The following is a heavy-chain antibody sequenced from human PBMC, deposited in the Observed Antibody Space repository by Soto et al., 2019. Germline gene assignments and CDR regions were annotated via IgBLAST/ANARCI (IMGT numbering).Heavy chain of an antibody. V-gene: IGHV4-59*01. CDR3: ARVPLGYSSSHYFDF. D-gene: IGHD6-6*01. CDR2: IYYSGST. J-gene: IGHJ4*02. Sequence: SETLSLTCTVSGGSISGYYWSWIRQPPGKALEWIGYIYYSGSTNYNASLKSRVTISVDTSKHQFSLKLSSVTAADTAVYYCARVPLGYSSSHYFDFWGQGALVTASS. CDR1: GGSISGYY.